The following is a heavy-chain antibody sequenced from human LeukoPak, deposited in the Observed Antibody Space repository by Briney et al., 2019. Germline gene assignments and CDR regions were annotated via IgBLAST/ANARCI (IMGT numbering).Heavy chain of an antibody. V-gene: IGHV4-34*01. CDR3: ARGGHDAYYDFWSGYGWFDP. D-gene: IGHD3-3*01. J-gene: IGHJ5*02. Sequence: SETLSLTCAVYGGSFSGYYWSWIRQPPGKGLEWIGEINHSGSTNYNPSLKSRVTISVDTSKNQFSLKLSSVTAADTAVYYCARGGHDAYYDFWSGYGWFDPWGQGTLVTVSS. CDR1: GGSFSGYY. CDR2: INHSGST.